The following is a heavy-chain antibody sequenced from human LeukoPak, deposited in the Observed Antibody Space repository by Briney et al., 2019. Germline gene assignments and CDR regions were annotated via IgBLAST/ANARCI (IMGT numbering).Heavy chain of an antibody. J-gene: IGHJ4*02. CDR2: IYYSGST. D-gene: IGHD5-12*01. V-gene: IGHV4-39*01. CDR1: GGSISSSSYY. Sequence: SETLSLTCTVSGGSISSSSYYWGWIRQPPGKGLEWIGSIYYSGSTYYNPSLKSRVTISVDTSKNQFSLKLSSVTAADTAAYSCASGYAYYFDYWGQGTLVTVSS. CDR3: ASGYAYYFDY.